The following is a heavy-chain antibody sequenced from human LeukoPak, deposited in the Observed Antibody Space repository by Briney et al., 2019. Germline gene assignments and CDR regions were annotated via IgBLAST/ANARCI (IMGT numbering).Heavy chain of an antibody. Sequence: GGSLRLSCAASGFTFSSYAMHWVRQAPGKGLEWVAVISYDGRNKYYADSVKGRFTISRDNSKNTLYLQMNSLRVEDTAVYYCARGLGNDFSDFDYWGQGTLVTVSS. V-gene: IGHV3-30*04. J-gene: IGHJ4*02. CDR3: ARGLGNDFSDFDY. CDR2: ISYDGRNK. D-gene: IGHD3/OR15-3a*01. CDR1: GFTFSSYA.